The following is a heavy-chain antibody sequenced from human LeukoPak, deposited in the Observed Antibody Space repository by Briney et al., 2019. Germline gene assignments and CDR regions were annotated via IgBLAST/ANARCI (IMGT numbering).Heavy chain of an antibody. D-gene: IGHD3-9*01. V-gene: IGHV1-69*05. CDR2: IIPIFGTA. Sequence: SVKVSCKASGGTFSSYAISWVRQAPGQGPEWMGGIIPIFGTANYAQKFQGRVTITTDESTSTAYMELSSLRSEDTAVYYCARGYYDILTGFDYWGQGTLVTVSS. CDR3: ARGYYDILTGFDY. J-gene: IGHJ4*02. CDR1: GGTFSSYA.